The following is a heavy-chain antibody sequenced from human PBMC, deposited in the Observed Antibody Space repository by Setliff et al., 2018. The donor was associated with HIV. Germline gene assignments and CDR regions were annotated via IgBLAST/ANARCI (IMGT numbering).Heavy chain of an antibody. CDR2: MYHSGTT. CDR1: GASISDTIW. CDR3: AKEGNSVDNWLDP. J-gene: IGHJ5*02. Sequence: PSETLSLTCTVSGASISDTIWWSWVRQSPKKGLEWIGEMYHSGTTRYNPSLESRVTLSLDKSRNQFTLKLSSVTAADTAVYYCAKEGNSVDNWLDPWGPGTLVTVSS. D-gene: IGHD1-26*01. V-gene: IGHV4-4*02.